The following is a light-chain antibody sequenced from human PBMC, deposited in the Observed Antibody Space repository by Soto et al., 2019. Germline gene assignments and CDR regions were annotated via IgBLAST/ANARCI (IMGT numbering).Light chain of an antibody. CDR3: QQYSNWPPIT. CDR2: DAS. V-gene: IGKV3-15*01. J-gene: IGKJ5*01. Sequence: EIFMTQSPSSLSVFSVAIATVSCRASQSVSSHLAWYQHKPGQAPRLLFYDASTRATGIPARFSGSGSGTEFTLTISSLQSEDFAVYYCQQYSNWPPITFGQGTRLEIK. CDR1: QSVSSH.